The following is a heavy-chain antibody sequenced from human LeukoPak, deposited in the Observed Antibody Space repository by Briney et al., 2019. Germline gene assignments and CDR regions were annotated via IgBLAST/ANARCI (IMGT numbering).Heavy chain of an antibody. Sequence: ASVKVSCKAAGYTFTSYGISLVRQARGQGLEWMGWISAYNGNTNYAQKLQGRVTMTTDTSTSTAYMELRSLRSDDTAVYYCARGASGYDCFDYWGQGTLVTVSS. CDR3: ARGASGYDCFDY. J-gene: IGHJ4*02. CDR2: ISAYNGNT. D-gene: IGHD5-12*01. CDR1: GYTFTSYG. V-gene: IGHV1-18*01.